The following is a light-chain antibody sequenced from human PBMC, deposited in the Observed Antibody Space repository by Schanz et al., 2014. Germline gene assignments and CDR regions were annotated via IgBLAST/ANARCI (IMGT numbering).Light chain of an antibody. V-gene: IGLV2-14*01. CDR2: EGT. Sequence: QSALTQPASVSGSPGQSITISCTGTSSDIGDYDYVSWYQQHPGKAPKLMIYEGTKRPLGVSNRFSGSKSGNTASLTISGLLAEDEADYYCQSYDSSLSVVVFGGGTKLTVL. J-gene: IGLJ2*01. CDR1: SSDIGDYDY. CDR3: QSYDSSLSVVV.